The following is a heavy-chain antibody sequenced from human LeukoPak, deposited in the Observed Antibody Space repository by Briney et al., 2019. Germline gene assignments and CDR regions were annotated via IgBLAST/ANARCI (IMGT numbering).Heavy chain of an antibody. CDR3: ARALEKIIVVVPAVIDAFDI. CDR1: GYSICSGYY. CDR2: IYHSGST. V-gene: IGHV4-38-2*02. Sequence: PSETLSLTCTVSGYSICSGYYWGWIRQPPGKGLEWIGSIYHSGSTYYNPSLKSRVTISVDTSKNQFSLKLSSVTAADTAVYYCARALEKIIVVVPAVIDAFDIWGQGTMVTVSS. J-gene: IGHJ3*02. D-gene: IGHD2-2*01.